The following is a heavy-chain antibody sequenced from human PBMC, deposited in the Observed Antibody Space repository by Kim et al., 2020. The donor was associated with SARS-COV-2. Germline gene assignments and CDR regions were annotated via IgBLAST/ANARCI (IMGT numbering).Heavy chain of an antibody. V-gene: IGHV4-34*01. CDR1: GGSFSGYY. J-gene: IGHJ4*01. CDR3: ARGLDTVTTSFFYFDY. Sequence: SETLSLTCAVYGGSFSGYYWSWIRQPPGKGLEWIGEINHSGSTNYNPSLKSRVTISVDTSKNQFSLKLSSVTAADTAVYYCARGLDTVTTSFFYFDYWG. CDR2: INHSGST. D-gene: IGHD4-17*01.